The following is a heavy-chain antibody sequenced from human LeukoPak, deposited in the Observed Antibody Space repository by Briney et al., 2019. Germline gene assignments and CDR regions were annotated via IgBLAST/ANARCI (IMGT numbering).Heavy chain of an antibody. CDR1: GGSISSYY. J-gene: IGHJ4*02. V-gene: IGHV4-59*08. D-gene: IGHD1-26*01. CDR2: IYYSGST. CDR3: ARIAVAYSGSRGGDY. Sequence: SGTLSLTCTVSGGSISSYYWSWIRQPPGKGLEWIGYIYYSGSTNYNPSLKSRVTISVDTSKNQFSLKLSSVTAADTAVYYCARIAVAYSGSRGGDYWGQGTLVTVSS.